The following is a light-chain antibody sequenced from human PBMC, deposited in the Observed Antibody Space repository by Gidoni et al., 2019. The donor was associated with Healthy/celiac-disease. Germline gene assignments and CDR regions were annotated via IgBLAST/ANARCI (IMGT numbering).Light chain of an antibody. CDR2: GAS. J-gene: IGKJ2*01. CDR3: QQYGSSPPNT. CDR1: QSVSSSY. V-gene: IGKV3-20*01. Sequence: EMVWTQAPGTLSLSPGERATLSCRASQSVSSSYLAWYQQKPGQAPRLLIYGASSRATGIPDRFSGSGSGTDFTLTIRRLEPEDFAVYYCQQYGSSPPNTFGQGTKLEIK.